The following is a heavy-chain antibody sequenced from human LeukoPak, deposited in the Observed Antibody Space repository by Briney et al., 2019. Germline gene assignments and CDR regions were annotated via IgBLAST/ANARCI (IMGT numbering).Heavy chain of an antibody. CDR1: GGSISSSSYY. V-gene: IGHV4-39*07. CDR2: IYYSGST. D-gene: IGHD1-26*01. Sequence: PSETLSLTCTVSGGSISSSSYYWGWIRQPPGKGLEWIGSIYYSGSTYYNPSLKSRVTISVDTSKNQFSLKLSSVTAADTAVYYCARDVGPSREDDAFDIWGQGTMVTVSS. CDR3: ARDVGPSREDDAFDI. J-gene: IGHJ3*02.